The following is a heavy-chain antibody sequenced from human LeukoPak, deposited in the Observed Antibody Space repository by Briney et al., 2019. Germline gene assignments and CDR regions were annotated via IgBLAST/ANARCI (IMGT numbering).Heavy chain of an antibody. D-gene: IGHD6-19*01. CDR3: ARAGSGWRVNYYYYYMDV. CDR1: GFTFSGSA. V-gene: IGHV3-48*01. J-gene: IGHJ6*03. Sequence: GGSLRLSCAASGFTFSGSAMHWVRQAPGKGLEWVSYISSSSSTIYYADSEKGRFTISRDNAKNSLYLQMNSLRAEDTAVYYCARAGSGWRVNYYYYYMDVWGKGTTVTISS. CDR2: ISSSSSTI.